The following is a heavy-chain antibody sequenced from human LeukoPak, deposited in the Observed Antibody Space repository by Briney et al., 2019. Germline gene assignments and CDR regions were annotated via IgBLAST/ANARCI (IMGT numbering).Heavy chain of an antibody. CDR1: GGSFSGYY. D-gene: IGHD5-18*01. J-gene: IGHJ4*02. CDR2: INHSGST. V-gene: IGHV4-34*01. Sequence: SETLSLTCAVYGGSFSGYYWSWIRQPPGKGLEWIEEINHSGSTNYNPSLKSRVTISVDTSKNQFSLKLSSVTAADTAVYYCARGKEGDSYGTDYWGQGTLVTVSS. CDR3: ARGKEGDSYGTDY.